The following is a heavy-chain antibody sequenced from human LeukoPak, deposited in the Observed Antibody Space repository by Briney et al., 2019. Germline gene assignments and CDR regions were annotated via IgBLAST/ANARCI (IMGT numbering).Heavy chain of an antibody. D-gene: IGHD4-17*01. Sequence: GGSLRLSCAASGFTFSSYGMHWVRQAPGKGLVWVSRINSDGSGTNYADSVKGRFTISRDNAKNTLYLQLNSLRAEDTAVYYCARVGDYGDYDGFFDHWGQGTLVTVSS. CDR3: ARVGDYGDYDGFFDH. J-gene: IGHJ4*02. V-gene: IGHV3-74*01. CDR2: INSDGSGT. CDR1: GFTFSSYG.